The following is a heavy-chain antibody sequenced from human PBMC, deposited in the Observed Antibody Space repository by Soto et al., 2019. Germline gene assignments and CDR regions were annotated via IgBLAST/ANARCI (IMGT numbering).Heavy chain of an antibody. Sequence: VELVESGGGVVQPGKSLRLSCAASGFTFSSYAIHWVRQAPGKGLEWVSRIDTAGDTYYPGSVKGRFTISRENAKNSLYLQMNSLRAGDTAVYYCARLGGATSSYYYYGMDVWGQGTTVTVSS. CDR1: GFTFSSYA. CDR3: ARLGGATSSYYYYGMDV. V-gene: IGHV3-13*01. CDR2: IDTAGDT. J-gene: IGHJ6*02. D-gene: IGHD1-26*01.